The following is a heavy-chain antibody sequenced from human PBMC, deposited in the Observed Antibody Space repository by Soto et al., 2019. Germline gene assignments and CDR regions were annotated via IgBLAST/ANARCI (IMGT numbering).Heavy chain of an antibody. Sequence: GGSLRLSCSASGFTFSSYAMHWVRQAPGKGLEYVSAISSNGGSTYYADSVKGRFTISRDNSKNTLYLQMSSLRAEDTAVYYCVKGPPVNSSSDSHYYFDYWGQGTLVTVSS. V-gene: IGHV3-64D*08. CDR2: ISSNGGST. J-gene: IGHJ4*02. D-gene: IGHD6-6*01. CDR3: VKGPPVNSSSDSHYYFDY. CDR1: GFTFSSYA.